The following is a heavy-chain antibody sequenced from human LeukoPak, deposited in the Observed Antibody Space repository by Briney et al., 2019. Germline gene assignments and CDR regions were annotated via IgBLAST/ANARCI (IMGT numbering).Heavy chain of an antibody. Sequence: GGSLRLSCVASGFTFSSYTMNWVRQTPRKGLEWVSSISSSSGFIYYVDSVKGRFTISRDNAKNSLYLQMTDLRAEDTAVYYCARESGIAAALDLWGQGTLVTVSS. CDR2: ISSSSGFI. D-gene: IGHD6-13*01. J-gene: IGHJ5*02. CDR1: GFTFSSYT. CDR3: ARESGIAAALDL. V-gene: IGHV3-21*01.